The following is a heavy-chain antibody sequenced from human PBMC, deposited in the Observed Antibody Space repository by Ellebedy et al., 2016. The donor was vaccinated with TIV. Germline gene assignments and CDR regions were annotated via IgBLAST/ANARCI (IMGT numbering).Heavy chain of an antibody. V-gene: IGHV4-59*01. Sequence: SETLSLTXTVSGGSISDYYWSWIRQSPGKGLEWIGSIYYSGSTKYNPSLRSRVTISIDRSKNQFSLNLISVTAADTAVYYCARDYESWSGTVTFYGMDVWGQGTTVTVSS. CDR3: ARDYESWSGTVTFYGMDV. J-gene: IGHJ6*02. D-gene: IGHD3-3*01. CDR1: GGSISDYY. CDR2: IYYSGST.